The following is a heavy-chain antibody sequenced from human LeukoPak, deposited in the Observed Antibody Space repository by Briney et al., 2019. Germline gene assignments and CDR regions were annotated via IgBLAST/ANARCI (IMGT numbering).Heavy chain of an antibody. CDR2: ISSSGSTI. CDR3: ARAYDSNGFFGAFDI. Sequence: GGSLRLSCAASGFTFSSYEMNWVRQAPGKGLEWVSYISSSGSTIYYADSVKGRFTISRDNAKNSLYLPMNSLRAEDTAVYYCARAYDSNGFFGAFDIWGQGTMVTVSS. CDR1: GFTFSSYE. J-gene: IGHJ3*02. D-gene: IGHD3-22*01. V-gene: IGHV3-48*03.